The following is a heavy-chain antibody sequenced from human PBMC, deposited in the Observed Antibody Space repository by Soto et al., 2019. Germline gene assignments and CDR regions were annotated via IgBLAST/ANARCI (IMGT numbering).Heavy chain of an antibody. CDR3: AREANYYDSSGYYPLTYFDY. D-gene: IGHD3-22*01. CDR1: GFAFDEYA. J-gene: IGHJ4*02. V-gene: IGHV3-9*01. CDR2: IGWSSGSF. Sequence: GGSQRLSYTASGFAFDEYARRWARQVPGKGLEWVSGIGWSSGSFGYADSVKGRFTTSRDNAKSIAYLQMNSLKTEDTAVYYCAREANYYDSSGYYPLTYFDYWGKGTPVTVFS.